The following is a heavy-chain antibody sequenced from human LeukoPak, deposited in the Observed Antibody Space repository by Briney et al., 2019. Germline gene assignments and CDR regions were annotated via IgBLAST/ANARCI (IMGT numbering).Heavy chain of an antibody. Sequence: SETLSLTCTVSGNSFGDYYWSWIRQPAGKGLEWIGRICTSGSTTYNPSLKSRVTMSVDTSKSQFSLNLMSVTAADTAVYYCTRDTGTTGEVKFDPWGQGTLVTVSS. V-gene: IGHV4-4*07. CDR3: TRDTGTTGEVKFDP. J-gene: IGHJ5*02. D-gene: IGHD4-17*01. CDR2: ICTSGST. CDR1: GNSFGDYY.